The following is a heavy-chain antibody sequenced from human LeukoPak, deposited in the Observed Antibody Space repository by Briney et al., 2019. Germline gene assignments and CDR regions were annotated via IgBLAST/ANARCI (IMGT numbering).Heavy chain of an antibody. V-gene: IGHV4-59*01. J-gene: IGHJ4*02. Sequence: SETLSLTCTVSGGSISTYYWSWIRQPPGKGLEWIGYVHYSGSTNCNPSLKSRVTISVDTSKNQFSLKLSSVTAADTAVYYCARLPRYCSTTTCYLNYFDFWGQGTLVTVSS. CDR3: ARLPRYCSTTTCYLNYFDF. CDR2: VHYSGST. D-gene: IGHD2-2*01. CDR1: GGSISTYY.